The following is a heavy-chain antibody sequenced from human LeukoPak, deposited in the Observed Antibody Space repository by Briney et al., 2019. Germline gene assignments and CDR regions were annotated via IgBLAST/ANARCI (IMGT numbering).Heavy chain of an antibody. Sequence: GGSLRLSCAASGFTFSSYSMNWVRQAPGKGLEWVSSISSSSSYIYYADSVKGRFTISRDNAKNSLYLQINSLRAEDTAVYYCARSRIEYYYDSSGYYRTMDVWGKGTTVTVSS. CDR2: ISSSSSYI. J-gene: IGHJ6*03. D-gene: IGHD3-22*01. CDR3: ARSRIEYYYDSSGYYRTMDV. V-gene: IGHV3-21*01. CDR1: GFTFSSYS.